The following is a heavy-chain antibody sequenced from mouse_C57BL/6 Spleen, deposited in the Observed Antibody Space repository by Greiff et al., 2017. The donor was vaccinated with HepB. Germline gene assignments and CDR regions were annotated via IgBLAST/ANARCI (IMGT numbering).Heavy chain of an antibody. J-gene: IGHJ4*01. V-gene: IGHV1-81*01. CDR1: GYTFTSYG. CDR3: ARPYSNYSYYYAMDY. D-gene: IGHD2-5*01. CDR2: IYPRSGNT. Sequence: ESGAELARPGASVKLSCKASGYTFTSYGISWVKQRTGQGLEWIGEIYPRSGNTYYNEKFKGKATLTADKSSSTAYMELRSLTSEDSAVYFCARPYSNYSYYYAMDYWGQGTSVTVSS.